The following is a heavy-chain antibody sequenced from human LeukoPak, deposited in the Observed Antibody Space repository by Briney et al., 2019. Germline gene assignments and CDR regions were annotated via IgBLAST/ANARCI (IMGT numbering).Heavy chain of an antibody. J-gene: IGHJ6*03. CDR1: GYTFTSYG. V-gene: IGHV1-18*01. CDR2: VSAYNGNT. CDR3: ARGVPAAIGSDYYYYYMDV. D-gene: IGHD2-2*01. Sequence: ASVKVSCKASGYTFTSYGISWVRQAPGQGLEWMGWVSAYNGNTNYAQKLQGRVTMTTDTSTSTAYMELRSLRSDDTAVYCCARGVPAAIGSDYYYYYMDVWGKGTTVTVSS.